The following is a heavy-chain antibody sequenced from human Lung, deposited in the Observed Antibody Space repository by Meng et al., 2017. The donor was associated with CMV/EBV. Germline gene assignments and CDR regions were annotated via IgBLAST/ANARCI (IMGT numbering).Heavy chain of an antibody. J-gene: IGHJ4*02. CDR2: ISISSNSL. CDR3: ARDWGYFDSNTHDY. CDR1: GLTLRHYS. Sequence: ASGLTLRHYSMNWVRQPPGKGLEWVSSISISSNSLAYADSLKGRFTISRDNAKNSLYLQMNSLRAEDTAVYYCARDWGYFDSNTHDYWGQGTLVTVSS. V-gene: IGHV3-21*06. D-gene: IGHD3-22*01.